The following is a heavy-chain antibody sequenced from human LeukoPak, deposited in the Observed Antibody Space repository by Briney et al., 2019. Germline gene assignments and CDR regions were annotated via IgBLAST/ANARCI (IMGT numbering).Heavy chain of an antibody. D-gene: IGHD3-3*01. Sequence: GASVKVSCKASGYTFTSYYMHWVRQAPGQGLEWMGIINPSGGSTSYAQKFRGRVTMTRDTSTSTVYMELSSLRSEDTAVYYCASFRPKSYDFWSGYSNDAFDIWGQGTMVTVSS. V-gene: IGHV1-46*03. CDR2: INPSGGST. CDR3: ASFRPKSYDFWSGYSNDAFDI. CDR1: GYTFTSYY. J-gene: IGHJ3*02.